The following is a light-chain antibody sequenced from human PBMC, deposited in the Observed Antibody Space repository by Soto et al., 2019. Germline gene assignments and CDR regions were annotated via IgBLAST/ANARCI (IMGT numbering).Light chain of an antibody. CDR1: QNVYSRH. CDR3: QHHGDSPIT. J-gene: IGKJ5*01. Sequence: EDVLTQSPGTLSLSPGESATLSCRASQNVYSRHLAWYQQKPGQAPRLLIYGASSRASGIPGRFSGSGSGTDFTLTISRLEPEDFAVYYCQHHGDSPITFGQGTRLEIK. CDR2: GAS. V-gene: IGKV3-20*01.